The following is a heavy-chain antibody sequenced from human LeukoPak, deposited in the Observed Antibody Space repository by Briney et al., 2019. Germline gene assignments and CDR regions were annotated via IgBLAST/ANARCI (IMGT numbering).Heavy chain of an antibody. D-gene: IGHD3-3*01. CDR2: IKQDGSEK. CDR1: GFTFSSYW. V-gene: IGHV3-7*01. CDR3: ARGQYDFWSGYAYYFDY. J-gene: IGHJ4*02. Sequence: PGGSLRLSCAASGFTFSSYWMSWVRQAPGKGLEWVANIKQDGSEKYYVDSVEGRFTISRDNAKNSLYLQMNSLRAEDTAVYYCARGQYDFWSGYAYYFDYWGQGTLVTVSS.